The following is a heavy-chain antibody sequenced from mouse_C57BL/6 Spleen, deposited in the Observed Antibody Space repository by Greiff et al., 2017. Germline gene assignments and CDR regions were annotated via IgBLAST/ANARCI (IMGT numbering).Heavy chain of an antibody. CDR2: IHPNSGST. D-gene: IGHD2-3*01. Sequence: QVQLQQPGAELVKPGASVKLSCKASGYTFTSYWMHWVKQRPGQGLEWIGMIHPNSGSTNYNEKFKSKATLTVDKSSSTAYMQRSSLTSEDSAVYYCARASYDGYLYYFDYWGQGTTLTVSS. V-gene: IGHV1-64*01. J-gene: IGHJ2*01. CDR3: ARASYDGYLYYFDY. CDR1: GYTFTSYW.